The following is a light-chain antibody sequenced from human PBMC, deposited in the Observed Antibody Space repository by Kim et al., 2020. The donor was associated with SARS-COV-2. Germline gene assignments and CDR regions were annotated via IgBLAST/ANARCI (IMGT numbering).Light chain of an antibody. CDR3: LQYVSSLWT. CDR2: GAS. Sequence: PGESATLSCRASQSITSNYLTWYQHKPGQAPRLLIYGASSRATGISDRFSGSGSGTDFTLTISRLEPEDSAVYYCLQYVSSLWTFGPGTKVDIK. V-gene: IGKV3-20*01. J-gene: IGKJ1*01. CDR1: QSITSNY.